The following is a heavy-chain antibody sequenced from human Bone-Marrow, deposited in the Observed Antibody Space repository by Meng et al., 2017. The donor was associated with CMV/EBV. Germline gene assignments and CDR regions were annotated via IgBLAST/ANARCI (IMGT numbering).Heavy chain of an antibody. J-gene: IGHJ4*02. CDR1: GDTFSSYT. Sequence: SVKVSCKASGDTFSSYTISWVRQAPGQGLEWMGRIIPILGIANYAQKFQGRVTITADKSTSTAYMELSSLRSEDTAVYYCAREPSVINYYFDYWGQGTLVTVSS. CDR3: AREPSVINYYFDY. CDR2: IIPILGIA. D-gene: IGHD3-10*01. V-gene: IGHV1-69*04.